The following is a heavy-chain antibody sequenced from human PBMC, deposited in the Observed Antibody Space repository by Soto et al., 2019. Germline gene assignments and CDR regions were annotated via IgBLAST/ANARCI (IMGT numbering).Heavy chain of an antibody. CDR2: IHHSGAT. J-gene: IGHJ6*02. CDR3: ATQGFYRMGV. CDR1: GDSITGDNR. V-gene: IGHV4-4*02. Sequence: PSETLSLTCAVSGDSITGDNRWSWVRQPPGKGLEWIGEIHHSGATNYNPSLKSRVTISVDKSKNQFSLKLNSVTAADTAMFYCATQGFYRMGVWGRGTTVA.